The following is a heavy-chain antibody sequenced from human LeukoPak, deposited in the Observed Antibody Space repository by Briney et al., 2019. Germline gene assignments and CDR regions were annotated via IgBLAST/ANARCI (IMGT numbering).Heavy chain of an antibody. D-gene: IGHD4-17*01. V-gene: IGHV1-2*06. CDR3: ARDPTVTTPDDY. Sequence: ASVKVSCKASGYTFTGYYMHWVRQAPGQGLEWMGRINPNSGGTNYAQKFQGRVTMTRDTSISTAYMELRRLRSDDTAVYYCARDPTVTTPDDYWGQGTLVTVSS. J-gene: IGHJ4*02. CDR1: GYTFTGYY. CDR2: INPNSGGT.